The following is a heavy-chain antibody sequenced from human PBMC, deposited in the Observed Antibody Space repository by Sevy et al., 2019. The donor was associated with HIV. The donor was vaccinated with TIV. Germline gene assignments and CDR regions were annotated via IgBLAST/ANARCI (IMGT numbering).Heavy chain of an antibody. Sequence: GGSLRLSCAASGFTVSSSYMSWVRQAPGKGLEWVSVIYSGGSIYYADSVKGRFCISRANSKNRLYLQMNSMRAEDTAVYDCARDTPNYYDSSGRRPAFDYWGQGTLVTVSS. CDR3: ARDTPNYYDSSGRRPAFDY. V-gene: IGHV3-53*01. CDR2: IYSGGSI. CDR1: GFTVSSSY. D-gene: IGHD3-22*01. J-gene: IGHJ4*02.